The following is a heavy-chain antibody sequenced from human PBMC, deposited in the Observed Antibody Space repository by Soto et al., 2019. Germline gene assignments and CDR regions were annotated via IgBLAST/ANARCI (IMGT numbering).Heavy chain of an antibody. V-gene: IGHV2-5*01. J-gene: IGHJ4*02. CDR1: GFSLSTSGVG. CDR2: IYWNDDK. CDR3: AHEGFDY. Sequence: QTLTQTCTFTGFSLSTSGVGVGWIRQPPGQALEWLAVIYWNDDKRYSPSLKSRLTITKDTSRNQVVLTMTNMDPVDTAIYYCAHEGFDYWGQGTLVTVSS.